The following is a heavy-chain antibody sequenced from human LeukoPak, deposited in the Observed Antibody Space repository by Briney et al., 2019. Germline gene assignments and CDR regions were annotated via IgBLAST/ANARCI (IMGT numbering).Heavy chain of an antibody. D-gene: IGHD5-24*01. V-gene: IGHV4-59*08. Sequence: PSETLSLTCSVSGDSVTSSYWNWIRQPPGKGLEWIGYVSSDGTTNYTPSLRSRLIMPVDTAKNDISLILTSVTAADTAIYYCARLDCLVEGCYNHWGRGTLVTVSS. CDR2: VSSDGTT. J-gene: IGHJ4*02. CDR3: ARLDCLVEGCYNH. CDR1: GDSVTSSY.